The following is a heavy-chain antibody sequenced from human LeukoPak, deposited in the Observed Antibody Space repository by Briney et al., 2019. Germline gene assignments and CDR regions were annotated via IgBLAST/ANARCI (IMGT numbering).Heavy chain of an antibody. CDR1: GFTFSDFW. CDR3: ARETYCTSTTCPIGDHFDY. V-gene: IGHV3-7*01. J-gene: IGHJ4*02. D-gene: IGHD2-2*01. CDR2: IKKDGSEK. Sequence: GGSLRLSCAASGFTFSDFWMSWVREAPGKVLEWVANIKKDGSEKYYVDSVEGRFTISRDNAKNSLYLQMSSLRAEDTAVYYCARETYCTSTTCPIGDHFDYWGQGTLVTVSS.